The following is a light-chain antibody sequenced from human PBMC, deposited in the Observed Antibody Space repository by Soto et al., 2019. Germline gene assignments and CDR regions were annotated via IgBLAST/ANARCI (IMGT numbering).Light chain of an antibody. J-gene: IGKJ4*01. Sequence: DIQMTQSPSSLSASVGDRVTIICWARQGVSSSLAWYQQKPEKAPKSLIYAASRLQSGVPPRFSGSGSGTDFTLTISSLQPEDIATYYCQQYKSYPPTFGGGTKVDIK. CDR3: QQYKSYPPT. CDR1: QGVSSS. V-gene: IGKV1D-16*01. CDR2: AAS.